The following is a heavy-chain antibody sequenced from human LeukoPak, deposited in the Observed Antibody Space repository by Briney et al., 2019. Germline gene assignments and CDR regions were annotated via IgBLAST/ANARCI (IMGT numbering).Heavy chain of an antibody. J-gene: IGHJ4*02. V-gene: IGHV1-46*01. Sequence: ASVKVSCKASVSTFTSYYMHWVRQAPAQGLEGMGIINTSGGSTSYAQKFQGRVTMTRDTSTSTVYMELSSLRSEDTAVYFCASGSSIAAPPFDYWGQGTLVTVSS. D-gene: IGHD6-6*01. CDR2: INTSGGST. CDR3: ASGSSIAAPPFDY. CDR1: VSTFTSYY.